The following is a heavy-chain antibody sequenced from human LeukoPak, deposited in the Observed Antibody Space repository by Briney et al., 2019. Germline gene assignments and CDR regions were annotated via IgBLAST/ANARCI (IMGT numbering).Heavy chain of an antibody. J-gene: IGHJ4*02. Sequence: PGGSLRLSCADSGFTFSTYVMSRVRQAPGKGLEWVGRIKSKTDGGTTDYAAPVKGRFTISRDDSKNTLYLQMNSLKTEDTAVYYCGVGGESFDYWGQGTLVTVSS. V-gene: IGHV3-15*01. D-gene: IGHD1-26*01. CDR3: GVGGESFDY. CDR2: IKSKTDGGTT. CDR1: GFTFSTYV.